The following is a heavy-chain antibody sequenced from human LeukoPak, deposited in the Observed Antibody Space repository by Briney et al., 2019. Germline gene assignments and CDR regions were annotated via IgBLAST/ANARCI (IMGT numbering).Heavy chain of an antibody. D-gene: IGHD5-12*01. CDR2: IYYSGST. J-gene: IGHJ4*02. V-gene: IGHV4-59*01. CDR1: GGSISTYY. Sequence: PSETPSLTCTVSGGSISTYYWGWIRQPPGKGLEWIGYIYYSGSTNYNPSLKSRVTISIETSRTQFSLNLSSVTAADTAVYYCARDAEGGGYVFDYWGQGTLVTVSS. CDR3: ARDAEGGGYVFDY.